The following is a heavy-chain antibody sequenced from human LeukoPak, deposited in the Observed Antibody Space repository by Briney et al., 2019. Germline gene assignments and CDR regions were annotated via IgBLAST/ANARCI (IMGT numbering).Heavy chain of an antibody. D-gene: IGHD3-10*01. Sequence: GASVKVSCKSSGYTFTDFYIHWVRQAPGRGLEWMGWINPNGGGTNYAQKFQGSVTMTRDTSISTAYMELSSLTSDDTVVYSCARGSASGSRYPFDYWGQGTLVTVSS. CDR2: INPNGGGT. V-gene: IGHV1-2*02. CDR1: GYTFTDFY. CDR3: ARGSASGSRYPFDY. J-gene: IGHJ4*02.